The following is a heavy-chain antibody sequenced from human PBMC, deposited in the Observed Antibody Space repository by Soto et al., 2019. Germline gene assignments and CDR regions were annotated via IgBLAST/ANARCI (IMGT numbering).Heavy chain of an antibody. CDR3: ARGRDWNDLLRYYYYMDV. CDR2: MNPNSGNT. V-gene: IGHV1-8*01. Sequence: QVQLVQSGAEVKKPGASVKVSRKASGYTFTSYDINWVRQATGQGLEWMGWMNPNSGNTGYAQKFQGRVTMTRNTSISTAYMELSSLRSEDTAVYYCARGRDWNDLLRYYYYMDVWGKGTTVTVSS. J-gene: IGHJ6*03. CDR1: GYTFTSYD. D-gene: IGHD1-1*01.